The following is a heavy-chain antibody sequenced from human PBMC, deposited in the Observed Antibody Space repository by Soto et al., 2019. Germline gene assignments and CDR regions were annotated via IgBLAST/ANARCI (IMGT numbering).Heavy chain of an antibody. CDR2: IYYSGST. D-gene: IGHD3-10*01. J-gene: IGHJ4*02. CDR3: ARHNYGSGSTYFDY. V-gene: IGHV4-59*08. Sequence: PSETLCLTCPVAGGSISSYCWSWVRQPPGKGLEWIGYIYYSGSTNYNPSLKSRVTISVDTSKNQFSLKLNSMTAADTAVYYCARHNYGSGSTYFDYWGQGTLVTVSS. CDR1: GGSISSYC.